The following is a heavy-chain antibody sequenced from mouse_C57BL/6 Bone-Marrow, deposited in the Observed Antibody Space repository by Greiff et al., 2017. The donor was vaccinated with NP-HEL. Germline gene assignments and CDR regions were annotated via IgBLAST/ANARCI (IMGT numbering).Heavy chain of an antibody. CDR1: GFTFSSYA. CDR3: AREHYYGSTPMDY. D-gene: IGHD1-1*01. CDR2: ISAGGSYT. V-gene: IGHV5-4*01. J-gene: IGHJ4*01. Sequence: EVKLMESGGGLVKPGGSLKLSCAASGFTFSSYAMSWVRQTPEKRLEWVATISAGGSYTYYPDNVKGRFTISRDNAKNNLYLQMSHLKSEDTAMYYCAREHYYGSTPMDYWGQGTSVTVSS.